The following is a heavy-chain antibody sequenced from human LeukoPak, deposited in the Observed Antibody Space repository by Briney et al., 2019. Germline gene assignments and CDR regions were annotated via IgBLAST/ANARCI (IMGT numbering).Heavy chain of an antibody. D-gene: IGHD1-26*01. CDR1: GYTFSSYG. CDR2: ISGYNGHT. Sequence: ASVKVSCKASGYTFSSYGISWVRQAPGQGLEWMGWISGYNGHTKYARKLQGRVTMTTDTSTSTAYMELGSLRSDDTAVYYCARDVTGGSYFDYWGQGTLVTVSS. CDR3: ARDVTGGSYFDY. J-gene: IGHJ4*02. V-gene: IGHV1-18*01.